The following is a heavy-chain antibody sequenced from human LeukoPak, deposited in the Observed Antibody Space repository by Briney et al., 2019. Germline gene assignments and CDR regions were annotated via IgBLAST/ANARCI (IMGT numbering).Heavy chain of an antibody. CDR2: IYYSGST. J-gene: IGHJ4*02. V-gene: IGHV4-59*01. CDR3: AREVYPLQEFDY. CDR1: GGSISSYY. Sequence: SETLSLTCTVSGGSISSYYWSWIRQPPGKGLEWIGYIYYSGSTNYNPSLKSRVTISVDTSKNQFSLKLSSVTAADTAVYYCAREVYPLQEFDYWGQGTLDTVSS. D-gene: IGHD5/OR15-5a*01.